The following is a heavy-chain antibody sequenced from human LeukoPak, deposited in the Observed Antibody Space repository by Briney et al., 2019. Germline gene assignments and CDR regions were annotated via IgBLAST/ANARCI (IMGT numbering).Heavy chain of an antibody. CDR3: ATERQKYFDY. Sequence: GGSLRLSCAASGFTFDDYTMHWVRQAPGKGLEWVSLITRDGYNTFYADSVKGRFTISRDNSKNSLSLQMNSLRSEDTALYYCATERQKYFDYWGQGTLVTVS. CDR2: ITRDGYNT. J-gene: IGHJ4*02. V-gene: IGHV3-43*01. CDR1: GFTFDDYT.